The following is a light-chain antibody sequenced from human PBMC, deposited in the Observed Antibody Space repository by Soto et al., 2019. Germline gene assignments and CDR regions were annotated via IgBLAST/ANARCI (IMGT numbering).Light chain of an antibody. CDR1: QTIRSS. Sequence: EVVMTQSPATLSLSLGERATLSCRASQTIRSSLAWYQQKPGQAPRLLIYGASTRATDIPARFGGSGSGTELTLTTSSLQSEDSAIYYCQQYNNWPQTFGQGTKVEIK. J-gene: IGKJ1*01. CDR2: GAS. CDR3: QQYNNWPQT. V-gene: IGKV3-15*01.